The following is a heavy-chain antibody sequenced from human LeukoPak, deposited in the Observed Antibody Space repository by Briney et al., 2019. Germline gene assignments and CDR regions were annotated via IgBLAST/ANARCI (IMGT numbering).Heavy chain of an antibody. J-gene: IGHJ4*02. D-gene: IGHD1-26*01. CDR3: ARQLGATSRDY. CDR2: IIPNSGAT. V-gene: IGHV1-2*02. CDR1: GYTFTGYY. Sequence: GASVKVSCKASGYTFTGYYMHWVRQAPGQGLEWMRWIIPNSGATNYAQNFQGRVTMTRDTSISTAYMELNSLTSDDTAVYYCARQLGATSRDYWGQGTLVTVSS.